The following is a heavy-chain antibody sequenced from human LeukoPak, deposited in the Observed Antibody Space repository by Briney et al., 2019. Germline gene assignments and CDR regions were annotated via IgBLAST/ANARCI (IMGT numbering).Heavy chain of an antibody. CDR3: AREIPLNDPDAFDI. V-gene: IGHV7-4-1*02. CDR1: GYTFTSYA. CDR2: INTNTGNP. Sequence: ASVKVSCKASGYTFTSYAMNWVRQAPGQGLEWMGWINTNTGNPTYAQGFTGRFVFSLDTSVSTAYLQISSLKAEGTAVYYCAREIPLNDPDAFDIWGQGTMVTDSS. J-gene: IGHJ3*02.